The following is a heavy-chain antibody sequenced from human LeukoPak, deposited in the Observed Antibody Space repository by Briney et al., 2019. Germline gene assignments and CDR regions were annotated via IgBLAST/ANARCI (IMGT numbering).Heavy chain of an antibody. CDR1: GGSFSGYY. Sequence: PSETLSLTCAVYGGSFSGYYWSWIRQPPGKGLEWIGEINHSGSTNYNPSLKSPVTISVDTSKNQFSLKVSSVTAADTAVYYCARSPRQRFGEFYRPRRSYYFDYWGQGALVTVSS. V-gene: IGHV4-34*01. CDR2: INHSGST. J-gene: IGHJ4*02. D-gene: IGHD3-10*01. CDR3: ARSPRQRFGEFYRPRRSYYFDY.